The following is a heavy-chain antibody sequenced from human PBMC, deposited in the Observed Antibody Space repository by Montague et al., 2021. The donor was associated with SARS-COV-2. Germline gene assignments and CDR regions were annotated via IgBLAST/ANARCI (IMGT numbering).Heavy chain of an antibody. CDR3: ARRTDILTGDFDY. J-gene: IGHJ4*02. Sequence: SETLSLTCAVSGGSISHYYWSWIRQPPGKGLEWIGYIYSSGGTNXNPSLKSRVTLSLDAAKNHFSLRLSSVTAADTAVYYCARRTDILTGDFDYWGQGTLVTVSS. D-gene: IGHD3-9*01. CDR2: IYSSGGT. CDR1: GGSISHYY. V-gene: IGHV4-59*01.